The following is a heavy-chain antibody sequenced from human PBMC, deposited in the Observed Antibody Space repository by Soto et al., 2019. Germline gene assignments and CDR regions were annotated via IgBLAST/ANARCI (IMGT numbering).Heavy chain of an antibody. CDR3: ARDFKRYRSPPGPLES. J-gene: IGHJ4*02. CDR1: GDSISSGDYY. Sequence: QVQLRESGPGLVKPSQTLSLTCTVSGDSISSGDYYWSWIRQPPGKGLEWLGCIYYSGNTYYNPPPKPRFSISVDTSKDPFSLQLSSVTVADPAVYYCARDFKRYRSPPGPLESWGLGTLVTVSS. V-gene: IGHV4-30-4*01. CDR2: IYYSGNT. D-gene: IGHD6-13*01.